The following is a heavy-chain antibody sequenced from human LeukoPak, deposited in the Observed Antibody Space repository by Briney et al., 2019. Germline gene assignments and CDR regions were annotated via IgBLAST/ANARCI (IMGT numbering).Heavy chain of an antibody. Sequence: PGGSLRLSCAASGFTFSSYEMNWVRQAPGKGLEWVSSISSSSSYIYYADSVKGRFTISRDNAKNSLYLQMNSLRAEDTAVYYCARGGSGNWNAPFDYWGQGTLVTVSS. V-gene: IGHV3-21*01. CDR1: GFTFSSYE. CDR2: ISSSSSYI. J-gene: IGHJ4*02. CDR3: ARGGSGNWNAPFDY. D-gene: IGHD1-1*01.